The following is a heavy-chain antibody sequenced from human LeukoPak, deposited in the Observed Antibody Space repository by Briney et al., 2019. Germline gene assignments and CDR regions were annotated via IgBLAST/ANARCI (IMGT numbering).Heavy chain of an antibody. D-gene: IGHD3-10*01. J-gene: IGHJ3*02. CDR1: GYTFTGYY. Sequence: ASVKVSCKASGYTFTGYYMHWVRQARGQGLEWMGSINPNSGGTNYAQKFQGRVTMTRDTSISTAYMELSRLRSDDTAVYYCARTVRLTSSGAFDIWGQGTMVTVSS. V-gene: IGHV1-2*02. CDR2: INPNSGGT. CDR3: ARTVRLTSSGAFDI.